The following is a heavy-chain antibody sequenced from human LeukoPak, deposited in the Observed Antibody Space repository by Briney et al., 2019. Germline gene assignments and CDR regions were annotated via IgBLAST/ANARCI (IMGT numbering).Heavy chain of an antibody. CDR3: AKDRVFDYYDISEPDY. CDR1: GFTFSNYG. J-gene: IGHJ4*02. Sequence: GGTLRLSCAASGFTFSNYGMTWVRQAPGKGLEWVSSISGSAATISYADSVKGRFTISRDNSKNTLSLQMNSLRAEDTAIYYCAKDRVFDYYDISEPDYWGQGTLVTVSS. D-gene: IGHD3-22*01. V-gene: IGHV3-23*01. CDR2: ISGSAATI.